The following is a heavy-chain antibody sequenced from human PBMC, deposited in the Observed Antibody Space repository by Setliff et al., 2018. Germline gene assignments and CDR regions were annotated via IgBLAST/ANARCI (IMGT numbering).Heavy chain of an antibody. CDR3: ARGWGSGWSKEGAFDI. J-gene: IGHJ3*02. V-gene: IGHV4-34*01. CDR1: GGSFSGYY. Sequence: PSETLSLTCAVYGGSFSGYYWSWLRQPPGKGLEWIGEINHSGSTNYNPSLKSRVTISVDTSKNQFSLKLSSVTAADTAVYYCARGWGSGWSKEGAFDIWCQGTMVTVSS. D-gene: IGHD6-19*01. CDR2: INHSGST.